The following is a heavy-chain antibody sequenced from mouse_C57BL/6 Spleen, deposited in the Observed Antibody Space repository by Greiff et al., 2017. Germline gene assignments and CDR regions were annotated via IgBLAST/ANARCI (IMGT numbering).Heavy chain of an antibody. CDR1: GYTFTSYW. CDR2: IDPYSGGT. Sequence: QVQLQQPGAELVKPGASVKLSCKASGYTFTSYWMHWVKQRPGRGLEWIGRIDPYSGGTKYNQKFKGKATLTVDKSSSTAYMQLSSLTSEDSAVYYCAREGQYYGSSSYAMDYWGQGTAVTVSS. V-gene: IGHV1-72*01. J-gene: IGHJ4*01. CDR3: AREGQYYGSSSYAMDY. D-gene: IGHD1-1*01.